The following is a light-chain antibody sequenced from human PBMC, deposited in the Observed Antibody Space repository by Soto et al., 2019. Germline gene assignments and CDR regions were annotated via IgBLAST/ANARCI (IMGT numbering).Light chain of an antibody. Sequence: QSALTQPASVSGSPGQSITISCTGTSSDVGSYDLVSWYQQHPGKAPRLIIYEVTKRPSGVSNRFSGSKSGSTASLTFSGLQPEDEADYFCCSYAGVSTFVFGTGTKLTVL. J-gene: IGLJ1*01. CDR1: SSDVGSYDL. CDR2: EVT. V-gene: IGLV2-23*02. CDR3: CSYAGVSTFV.